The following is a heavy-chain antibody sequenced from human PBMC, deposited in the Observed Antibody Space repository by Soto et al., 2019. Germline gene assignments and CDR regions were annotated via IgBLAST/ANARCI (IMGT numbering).Heavy chain of an antibody. CDR3: ARLGYYDFWSGYSNDY. D-gene: IGHD3-3*01. CDR2: IYYSGST. CDR1: GGSIISYY. J-gene: IGHJ4*02. Sequence: SETLSLTCTVSGGSIISYYWSWIRQPAGKGLEWIGYIYYSGSTNYNPSLKSRVTISVDTSKNQFSLKLSSVTAADTAVYYCARLGYYDFWSGYSNDYWGQGTLVTVSS. V-gene: IGHV4-59*08.